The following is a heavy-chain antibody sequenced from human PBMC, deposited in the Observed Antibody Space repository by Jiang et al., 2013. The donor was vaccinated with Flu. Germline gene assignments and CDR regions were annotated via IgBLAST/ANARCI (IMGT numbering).Heavy chain of an antibody. CDR3: ARQDSGAYYFDH. J-gene: IGHJ4*02. Sequence: QPPRKGLEWIGSIYHTGTTYDNPSLKSRVTISVDTSKNQFSLKMSSVTAADTAVYYCARQDSGAYYFDHWGQGTLVTVSS. V-gene: IGHV4-39*01. CDR2: IYHTGTT.